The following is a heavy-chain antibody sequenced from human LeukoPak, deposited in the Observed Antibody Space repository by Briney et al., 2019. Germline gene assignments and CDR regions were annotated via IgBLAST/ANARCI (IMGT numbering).Heavy chain of an antibody. CDR3: AKGDGYNFECYFDY. CDR1: GFTFSSYA. D-gene: IGHD5-24*01. J-gene: IGHJ4*02. CDR2: ISGSGGST. V-gene: IGHV3-23*01. Sequence: AGGSLRLSCAASGFTFSSYAMSWVRQAPGKGLEWVSAISGSGGSTYYADSVKGRFTISRDNSKNTLYLQMNSLRAENTAVYYCAKGDGYNFECYFDYWGQGTLVTVSS.